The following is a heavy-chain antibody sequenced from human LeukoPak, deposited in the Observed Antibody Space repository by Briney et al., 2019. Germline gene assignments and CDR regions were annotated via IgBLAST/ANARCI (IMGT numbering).Heavy chain of an antibody. V-gene: IGHV4-39*01. CDR2: IYYSGST. Sequence: SETLSLTCTVSGGSISSSSYYWGWIRQPPGKGLEWIGNIYYSGSTYYNPSLESRVTISVDTSKNQFSLKLSSVTAADTAVYYCASQVGAARAAFDYWGQGTLVTVSS. D-gene: IGHD1-26*01. J-gene: IGHJ4*02. CDR1: GGSISSSSYY. CDR3: ASQVGAARAAFDY.